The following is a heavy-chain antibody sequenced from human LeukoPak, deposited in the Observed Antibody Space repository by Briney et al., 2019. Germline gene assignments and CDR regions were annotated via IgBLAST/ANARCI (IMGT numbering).Heavy chain of an antibody. J-gene: IGHJ4*02. Sequence: SETLSLTCAVYGGSFSGYYWSWIRQPAGKGLEWIGRIYTSGSTNFNPSLKSRVTISVDTSKNQFSLKLSSVTAADTAVFYCARRTGTYYYDSSGYSPWRYYFDYWGQGTLVTVSS. CDR3: ARRTGTYYYDSSGYSPWRYYFDY. CDR2: IYTSGST. CDR1: GGSFSGYY. D-gene: IGHD3-22*01. V-gene: IGHV4-59*10.